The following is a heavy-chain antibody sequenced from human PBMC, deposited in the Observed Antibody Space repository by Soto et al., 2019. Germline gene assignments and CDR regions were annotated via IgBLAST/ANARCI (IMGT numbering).Heavy chain of an antibody. J-gene: IGHJ4*02. Sequence: QVQLVQSRAEVRKPESSVKVSCKASGGTFSWHAISWVRQAPGQGLEWMGGIIPIFGTANHAQKFQGRVTIIADESTSTVYMELSSLRSEDTAMYYCARGWGYDSNDYYYAYWGQGTLVIVSS. V-gene: IGHV1-69*01. CDR1: GGTFSWHA. D-gene: IGHD3-22*01. CDR3: ARGWGYDSNDYYYAY. CDR2: IIPIFGTA.